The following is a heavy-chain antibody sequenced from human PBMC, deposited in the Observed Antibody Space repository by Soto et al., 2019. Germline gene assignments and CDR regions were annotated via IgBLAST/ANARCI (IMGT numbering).Heavy chain of an antibody. D-gene: IGHD2-15*01. Sequence: SVKVSCKASGGTFSSYAISWVRQAPGQGLEWMGGIIPIFGTANYAQKFQGRVTITADKSTSTAYMELSGLRSEDTAVYYCARGVDCSGGSCYRSPYFDYWGQGTLVTVSS. J-gene: IGHJ4*02. CDR2: IIPIFGTA. CDR1: GGTFSSYA. V-gene: IGHV1-69*06. CDR3: ARGVDCSGGSCYRSPYFDY.